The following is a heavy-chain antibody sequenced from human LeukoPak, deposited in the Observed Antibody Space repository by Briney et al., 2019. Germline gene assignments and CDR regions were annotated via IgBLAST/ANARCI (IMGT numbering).Heavy chain of an antibody. CDR1: GGSISSSSYY. J-gene: IGHJ1*01. CDR3: VYSSSWSFQH. V-gene: IGHV4-39*01. CDR2: IYYSGST. D-gene: IGHD6-13*01. Sequence: SETLSLTCTVSGGSISSSSYYWGWIRQPPGKGLEWIGSIYYSGSTYYNPSLKSRVTISVDTSKNQFSLKLSSVTAADTAVYYSVYSSSWSFQHWGQGTLVTVSS.